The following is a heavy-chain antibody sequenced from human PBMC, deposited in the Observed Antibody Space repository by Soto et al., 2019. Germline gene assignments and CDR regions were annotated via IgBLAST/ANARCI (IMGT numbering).Heavy chain of an antibody. CDR1: GFTFSDYY. J-gene: IGHJ4*02. D-gene: IGHD1-7*01. Sequence: QVQVVESGGGLVKPGGSLRLSCAASGFTFSDYYMSWIRQAPGKGLEWVSFISSSSDSTKYADSVKGRFTISRDNAKNALYLQLTSPRAGDTAVYYCARGGVKGTTSSCQVYNWGQGTLVTVSS. V-gene: IGHV3-11*06. CDR2: ISSSSDST. CDR3: ARGGVKGTTSSCQVYN.